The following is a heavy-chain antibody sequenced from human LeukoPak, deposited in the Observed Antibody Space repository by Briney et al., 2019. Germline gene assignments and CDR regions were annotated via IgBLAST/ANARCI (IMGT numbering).Heavy chain of an antibody. Sequence: ASVKVSCKASGYTFTSYDINWVRQATGQGLEWMGWMNPNSGNTGYAQKFQGRVTMTRNTSISTAYMELSSLRPEDTAVYYCAMAYYYGSGSYQYDPWGQGTLVTVSS. D-gene: IGHD3-10*01. J-gene: IGHJ5*02. V-gene: IGHV1-8*01. CDR1: GYTFTSYD. CDR3: AMAYYYGSGSYQYDP. CDR2: MNPNSGNT.